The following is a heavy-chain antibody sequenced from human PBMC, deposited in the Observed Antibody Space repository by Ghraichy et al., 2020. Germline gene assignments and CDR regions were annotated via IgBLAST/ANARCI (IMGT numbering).Heavy chain of an antibody. D-gene: IGHD6-19*01. CDR1: GGSISSHY. CDR2: IYSSGGT. Sequence: SETLSLTCTVSGGSISSHYWSWIRQPAGKGLEWIGRIYSSGGTNYNPSLKSRVTMSVDTSKNQFSLKLSSVTAADTAVYYCARENAVAGVLNWFDPWGQGTLVTVSS. J-gene: IGHJ5*02. CDR3: ARENAVAGVLNWFDP. V-gene: IGHV4-4*07.